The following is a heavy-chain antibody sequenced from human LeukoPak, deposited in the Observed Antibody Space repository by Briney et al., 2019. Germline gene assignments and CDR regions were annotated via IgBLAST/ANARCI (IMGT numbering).Heavy chain of an antibody. CDR2: IYHSGST. Sequence: SETLSLTCAVSGGSISSGGYSWSWIRQPPGKGLEWIGYIYHSGSTYYNPSLKSRVTISVDRSKNQFSLKLSSVTAADTAVYYCARRAPTEFFDFWGQGTLVSVSS. CDR1: GGSISSGGYS. CDR3: ARRAPTEFFDF. J-gene: IGHJ4*02. V-gene: IGHV4-30-2*01.